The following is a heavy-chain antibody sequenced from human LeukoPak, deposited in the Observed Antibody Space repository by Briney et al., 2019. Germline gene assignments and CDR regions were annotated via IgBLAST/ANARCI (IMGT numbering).Heavy chain of an antibody. Sequence: GRSLRLSCAASGFTFSSYGMHWVRQAPGKRLEWVAVIWYDGSNKYYADSVKGRFTTSRDNSKNTLYLQMNSLRAEDTAVYYCARGKVVWWLNLDYWGQGTLVTVSS. CDR1: GFTFSSYG. D-gene: IGHD2-21*01. CDR3: ARGKVVWWLNLDY. J-gene: IGHJ4*02. CDR2: IWYDGSNK. V-gene: IGHV3-33*01.